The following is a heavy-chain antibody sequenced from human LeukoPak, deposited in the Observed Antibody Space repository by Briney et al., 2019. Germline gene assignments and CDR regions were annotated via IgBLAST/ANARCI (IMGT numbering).Heavy chain of an antibody. CDR3: AREGPALGSYYVKDAFDI. V-gene: IGHV6-1*01. Sequence: SQTLSLTCAISGDSVSSNSAAWNWIRQSPSRGLEWLGRTYYRSKWYNDYAVSVKGRITINPDTSKNQFSLQLNSVTPEDTAVYYCAREGPALGSYYVKDAFDIWGQGTMVTVSS. CDR2: TYYRSKWYN. CDR1: GDSVSSNSAA. D-gene: IGHD1-26*01. J-gene: IGHJ3*02.